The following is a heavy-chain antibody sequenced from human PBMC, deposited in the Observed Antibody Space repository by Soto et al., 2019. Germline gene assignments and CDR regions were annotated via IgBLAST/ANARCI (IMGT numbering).Heavy chain of an antibody. CDR1: GGSINSDIFY. J-gene: IGHJ4*02. V-gene: IGHV4-39*01. Sequence: SETLSLTCTVSGGSINSDIFYWAWIRQTPGTGLEWIGNVYYSGRTHYTPSLQSRVTISLDSSKNQFSLNLSCVTAADTAVYYCARHGLRSWTAGTDYFDSWGQGTLVTVSS. D-gene: IGHD6-13*01. CDR2: VYYSGRT. CDR3: ARHGLRSWTAGTDYFDS.